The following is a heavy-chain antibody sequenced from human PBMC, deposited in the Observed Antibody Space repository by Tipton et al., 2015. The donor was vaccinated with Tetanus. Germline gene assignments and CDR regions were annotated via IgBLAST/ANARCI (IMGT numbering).Heavy chain of an antibody. CDR2: IYYSGSA. CDR3: ARSQRVEDDAGGLDFLTGFYGDYWFDL. CDR1: GGPVNDGRFY. Sequence: TLSLTCTVSGGPVNDGRFYWTWIRQPPGKALEWVAHIYYSGSATYNPSVASRATVSIAMSKNQFSLRLSSVTAADTALYYCARSQRVEDDAGGLDFLTGFYGDYWFDLWGRGIPVTVSS. J-gene: IGHJ5*02. D-gene: IGHD3-9*01. V-gene: IGHV4-61*01.